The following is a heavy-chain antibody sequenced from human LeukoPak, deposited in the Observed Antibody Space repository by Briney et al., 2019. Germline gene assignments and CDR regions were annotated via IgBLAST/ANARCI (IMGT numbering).Heavy chain of an antibody. J-gene: IGHJ4*02. V-gene: IGHV4-59*01. Sequence: SETLSLTCTVSGGSISSYYWSWIRQPPGKGLEWIGYIYYSRSTNYNPSLKSRVTISVDTSKNQFSLKLSSVTAADTAVYYCARETGGYSSPFDYWGQGTLVTVSS. CDR3: ARETGGYSSPFDY. CDR1: GGSISSYY. CDR2: IYYSRST. D-gene: IGHD6-13*01.